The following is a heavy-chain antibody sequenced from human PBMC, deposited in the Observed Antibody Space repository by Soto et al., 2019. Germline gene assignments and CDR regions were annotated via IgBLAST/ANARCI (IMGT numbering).Heavy chain of an antibody. D-gene: IGHD2-2*01. CDR3: ARARIEGVVLVPAAIDNWFDP. CDR2: IIPIFGTA. Sequence: QVQLVQSGAEVKKPGSSVKVSCKASGGTFSSYAISWVRQAPGQGLEWMGGIIPIFGTANYAQKFQGRVTITADESTSTAYVELGSLRSEDTAVYYCARARIEGVVLVPAAIDNWFDPWGQGTLVTVSS. CDR1: GGTFSSYA. V-gene: IGHV1-69*12. J-gene: IGHJ5*02.